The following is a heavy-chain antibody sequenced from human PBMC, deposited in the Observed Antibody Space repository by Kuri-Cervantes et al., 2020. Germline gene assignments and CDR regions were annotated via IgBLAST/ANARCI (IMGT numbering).Heavy chain of an antibody. CDR1: GFTFSSYA. CDR2: IKQDGSEK. CDR3: ALSSSSWGLNYYYYMDV. Sequence: GESLKISCAASGFTFSSYAMSWVRQAPGKGLEWVANIKQDGSEKYYVDSVKGRFTISRDNAKNSLYLQMNSLRAEDTAVYYCALSSSSWGLNYYYYMDVWGKGTTVTVSS. D-gene: IGHD6-13*01. V-gene: IGHV3-7*03. J-gene: IGHJ6*03.